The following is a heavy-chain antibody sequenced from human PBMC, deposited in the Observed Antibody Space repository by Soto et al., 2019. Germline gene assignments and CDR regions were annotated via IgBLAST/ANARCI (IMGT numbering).Heavy chain of an antibody. CDR1: GFTFSTYT. D-gene: IGHD3-10*02. CDR3: AKKMLPRPTVAFDI. CDR2: ISSSGADT. J-gene: IGHJ3*02. V-gene: IGHV3-23*01. Sequence: DVQLLESGGDLIQPGGSLRLSCAASGFTFSTYTMRWVRQAPGKGLEWVSTISSSGADTYYADSVKGRFTISRDNSKNTLYLQMNRLRAEDTAIYYCAKKMLPRPTVAFDIWGQGPMVTVSS.